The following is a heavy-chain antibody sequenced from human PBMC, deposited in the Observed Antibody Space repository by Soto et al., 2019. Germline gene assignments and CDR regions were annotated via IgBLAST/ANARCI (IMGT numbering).Heavy chain of an antibody. J-gene: IGHJ4*02. CDR2: IDPSDSYT. CDR1: GYSFTSYW. V-gene: IGHV5-10-1*01. D-gene: IGHD1-26*01. Sequence: GESLKISCKGSGYSFTSYWISWVRQMPGKGLEWMGRIDPSDSYTNYSPSFQGHVTISADKSISTAYPQWSSLKASDTAMYYCARQEMGATFYFDYWGQGTLVTVSS. CDR3: ARQEMGATFYFDY.